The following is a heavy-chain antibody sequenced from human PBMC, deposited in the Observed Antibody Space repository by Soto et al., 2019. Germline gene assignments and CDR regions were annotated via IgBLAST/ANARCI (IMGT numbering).Heavy chain of an antibody. CDR2: IYYSGST. V-gene: IGHV4-31*03. CDR1: GGSISSGGYY. D-gene: IGHD3-22*01. Sequence: QVQLQESGPGLVKPSQTLSLTCTVSGGSISSGGYYWSWIRQHPGKGLEWIGYIYYSGSTYYNPSLNRRVTISVDTSKNQFSLKVSSVTAADTAVYYCAGGGSGSGPQRLSAFDIWGQGTMVTVSS. J-gene: IGHJ3*02. CDR3: AGGGSGSGPQRLSAFDI.